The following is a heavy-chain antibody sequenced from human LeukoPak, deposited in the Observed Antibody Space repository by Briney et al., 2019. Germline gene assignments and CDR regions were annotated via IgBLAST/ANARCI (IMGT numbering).Heavy chain of an antibody. D-gene: IGHD1-26*01. J-gene: IGHJ4*02. Sequence: ASVKVSCKASGYTFTGYYMHWVRQAPGQGLEWMGWINPNSGGTNYAQEFQGRVTMTRDTSISTAYMELSRLRSDDTAVYYCARDAVGATPFDYWGQGTLVTVSS. CDR2: INPNSGGT. V-gene: IGHV1-2*02. CDR1: GYTFTGYY. CDR3: ARDAVGATPFDY.